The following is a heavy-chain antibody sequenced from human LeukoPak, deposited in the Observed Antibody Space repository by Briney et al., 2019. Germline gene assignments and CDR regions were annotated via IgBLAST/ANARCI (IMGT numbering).Heavy chain of an antibody. D-gene: IGHD4-23*01. V-gene: IGHV1-18*01. CDR3: ARASVHLDTVVTPFRAFDI. J-gene: IGHJ3*02. CDR1: GYTFTSYG. Sequence: GASVKVSCKASGYTFTSYGISWVRQAPGQGLEWMGWISAYNGNTNYAQKLQGRVTMTTDTSTSTAYMELRSLRSDDTAVYYCARASVHLDTVVTPFRAFDIWGQGTMVTVSS. CDR2: ISAYNGNT.